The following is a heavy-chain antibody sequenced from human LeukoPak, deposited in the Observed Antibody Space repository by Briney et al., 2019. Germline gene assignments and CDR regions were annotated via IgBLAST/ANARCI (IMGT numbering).Heavy chain of an antibody. CDR2: INHSGST. J-gene: IGHJ4*02. CDR1: GGSFSGYY. Sequence: PSETLSLTCAVYGGSFSGYYWSWIRQPPGKGLEWIGEINHSGSTNYNPSLKSRVTISVDTSKNQFSLKLSSVTAVDTAVYYCARHTRLGPEGGFDYWGQGTLVTVSS. D-gene: IGHD1-14*01. V-gene: IGHV4-34*01. CDR3: ARHTRLGPEGGFDY.